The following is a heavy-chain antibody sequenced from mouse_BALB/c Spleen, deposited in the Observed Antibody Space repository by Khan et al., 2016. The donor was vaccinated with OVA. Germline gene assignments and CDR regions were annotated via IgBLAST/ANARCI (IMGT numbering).Heavy chain of an antibody. V-gene: IGHV9-3-1*01. Sequence: QIQLVQSGPELKKPGETVKISCKASGYTFTNYGMNWVKQAPGKGLKWMGWINTYTGEPTYTDDFKGRFAFSLVTSASTAYLQINNLKNEDTATYFCASGGYWYCDVWGAGTTVTVSS. J-gene: IGHJ1*01. CDR2: INTYTGEP. CDR3: ASGGYWYCDV. CDR1: GYTFTNYG. D-gene: IGHD1-1*02.